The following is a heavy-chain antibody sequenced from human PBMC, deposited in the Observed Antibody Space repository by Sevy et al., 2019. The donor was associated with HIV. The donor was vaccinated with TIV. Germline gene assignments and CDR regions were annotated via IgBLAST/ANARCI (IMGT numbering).Heavy chain of an antibody. V-gene: IGHV3-7*03. CDR3: VKDSGYGGNSAGDY. J-gene: IGHJ4*02. CDR2: IKEDGSVK. D-gene: IGHD4-17*01. Sequence: GESLKISCAASSGFTFSSYWMSWVRQAPGKGLEWVANIKEDGSVKYYVDSVRGRFSISRDNAKNLLYLQMNSLRGEDTAVYYCVKDSGYGGNSAGDYWGQGTLVTVSS. CDR1: GFTFSSYW.